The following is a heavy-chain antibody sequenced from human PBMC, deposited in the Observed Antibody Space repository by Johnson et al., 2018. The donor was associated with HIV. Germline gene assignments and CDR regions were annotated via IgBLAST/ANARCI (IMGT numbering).Heavy chain of an antibody. Sequence: QVQLVESGGGVVQPGRSLRLSCAASGFTFSSYAMYWVRQAPGKGLEWVAVISYDGSNKYYADSVKGRFTISRDNSKNTLYLQMNSLRAEDTAVYYCTTAVLLIWGQGTMVTVSS. V-gene: IGHV3-30*04. D-gene: IGHD2-21*01. CDR3: TTAVLLI. CDR1: GFTFSSYA. CDR2: ISYDGSNK. J-gene: IGHJ3*02.